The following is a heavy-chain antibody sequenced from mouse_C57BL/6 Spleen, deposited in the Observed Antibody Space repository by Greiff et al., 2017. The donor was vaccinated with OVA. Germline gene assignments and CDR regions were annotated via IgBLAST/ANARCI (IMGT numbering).Heavy chain of an antibody. V-gene: IGHV1-7*01. D-gene: IGHD1-1*02. CDR2: INPSSGYT. Sequence: QVHVKQSGAELAKPGASVKLSCKASGYTFTSYWMHWVKQRPGQGLEWIGYINPSSGYTKYNQKFKDKATLTADKSSSTAYMQLSSLTYEDSAVYYCARTDLWEAMDYWGQGTSVTVSS. J-gene: IGHJ4*01. CDR1: GYTFTSYW. CDR3: ARTDLWEAMDY.